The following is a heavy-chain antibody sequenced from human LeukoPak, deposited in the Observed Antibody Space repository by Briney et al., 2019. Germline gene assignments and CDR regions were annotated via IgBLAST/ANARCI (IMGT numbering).Heavy chain of an antibody. J-gene: IGHJ6*03. CDR1: GDSFSSVDYY. Sequence: SETLSLTCTVSGDSFSSVDYYWGWTRQPPGKGLEWIGNIYYSGSTYYNPSLKSRVTRSLDTSKNQFSLKLSSVTAADTAVYYCARQYSSSWYYYYYYMYVWGKGTTVTISS. V-gene: IGHV4-39*07. CDR3: ARQYSSSWYYYYYYMYV. CDR2: IYYSGST. D-gene: IGHD6-13*01.